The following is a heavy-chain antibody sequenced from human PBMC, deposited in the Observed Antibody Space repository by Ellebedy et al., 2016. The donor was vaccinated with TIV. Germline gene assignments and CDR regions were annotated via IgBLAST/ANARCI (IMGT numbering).Heavy chain of an antibody. Sequence: AASVKVSCKASGGTXXXYAILSVRXXPGQGLEWMGIINPSGGSTTYAQKLQGRVTMTRDKSTSTVYLELSSLRSEDTAVYYCARARSSGWLHTPDYWGQGSLVTVSS. CDR1: GGTXXXYA. J-gene: IGHJ4*02. CDR2: INPSGGST. CDR3: ARARSSGWLHTPDY. D-gene: IGHD6-19*01. V-gene: IGHV1-46*04.